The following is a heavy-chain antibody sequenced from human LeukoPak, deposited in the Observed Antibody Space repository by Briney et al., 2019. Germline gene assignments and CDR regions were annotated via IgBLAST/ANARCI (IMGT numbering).Heavy chain of an antibody. V-gene: IGHV5-51*01. CDR1: GYSVTSYW. Sequence: GESLKISCKGSGYSVTSYWIGWVRQMPGKGLEGMGIIYPGDSDTRYSPSFQGQVTISSDKSISTAYLQWSSLKASDTAMYYCARFMGPYCGGDCYDAFDIWGQGTMVTVSS. CDR3: ARFMGPYCGGDCYDAFDI. D-gene: IGHD2-21*01. CDR2: IYPGDSDT. J-gene: IGHJ3*02.